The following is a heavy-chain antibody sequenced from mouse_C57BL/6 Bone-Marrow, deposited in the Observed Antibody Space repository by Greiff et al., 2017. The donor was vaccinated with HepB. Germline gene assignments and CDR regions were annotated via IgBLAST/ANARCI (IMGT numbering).Heavy chain of an antibody. CDR3: ARRPLYYYDSSYPFDC. V-gene: IGHV1-85*01. CDR1: GYTFTSYD. CDR2: IYPRDGST. D-gene: IGHD1-1*01. Sequence: LVESGPELVKPGASVKLSCKASGYTFTSYDINWVKQRPGQGLEWIGWIYPRDGSTKYNEKFKGKATLTVDTSSSTAYMELHSLTSEDSAVYFCARRPLYYYDSSYPFDCWGQGTTLTVSS. J-gene: IGHJ2*01.